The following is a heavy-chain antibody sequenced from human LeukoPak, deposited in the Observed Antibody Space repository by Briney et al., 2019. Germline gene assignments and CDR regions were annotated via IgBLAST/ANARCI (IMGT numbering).Heavy chain of an antibody. V-gene: IGHV4-59*01. D-gene: IGHD6-13*01. CDR1: GGSIGSYY. Sequence: PSETLSLTCTVSGGSIGSYYWSWIRQPPGKGLEWIGYIYYSGTTNYNPSLKSRVTISVDASKNQFSLKLSSVTAADTAVYYCARGVYIAAAQYGYWGQGTLVTVSS. CDR3: ARGVYIAAAQYGY. CDR2: IYYSGTT. J-gene: IGHJ4*02.